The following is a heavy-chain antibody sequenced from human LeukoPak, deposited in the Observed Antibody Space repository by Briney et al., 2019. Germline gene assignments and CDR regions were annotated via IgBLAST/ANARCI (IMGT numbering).Heavy chain of an antibody. CDR3: ARHNVYVSSGDGRYYFDY. D-gene: IGHD3-22*01. J-gene: IGHJ4*02. CDR2: MSHSGST. V-gene: IGHV4-38-2*01. Sequence: PSETLSLTCAVSGYSISSGYHWAWIRQPPGKGLEWLGSMSHSGSTYYNPSLKSRVTISVDTSKNQFSVKLSSVSAADTAVYYCARHNVYVSSGDGRYYFDYWGPGTLVTVSS. CDR1: GYSISSGYH.